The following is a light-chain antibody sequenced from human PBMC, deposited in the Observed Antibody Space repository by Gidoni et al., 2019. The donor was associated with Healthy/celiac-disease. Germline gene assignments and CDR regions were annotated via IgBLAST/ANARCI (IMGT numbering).Light chain of an antibody. CDR1: QSVSSY. V-gene: IGKV3-11*01. J-gene: IGKJ4*01. Sequence: EIVLTQSPATLSLSPGERATLSCRASQSVSSYLAWYQQKPGQAPRLLIYAASNRATDIPARFSGSGSGTDFTLTISSLEPEDFAVYYCQQRSNWPLTFGGGTKVEIK. CDR3: QQRSNWPLT. CDR2: AAS.